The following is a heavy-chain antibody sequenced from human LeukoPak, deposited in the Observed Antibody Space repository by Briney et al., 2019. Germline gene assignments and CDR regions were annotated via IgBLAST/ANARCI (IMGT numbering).Heavy chain of an antibody. D-gene: IGHD1-20*01. CDR1: GFTFSSYA. V-gene: IGHV3-23*01. CDR3: APLTGGYYFDY. Sequence: GGSLRLSCAASGFTFSSYAMSWVRQAPGKGLEWVSAISGSGGSTYYADSVKGRFTISRDNSKNTLYLRMNSLRAEDTAVYYCAPLTGGYYFDYWGQGTLVTVSS. CDR2: ISGSGGST. J-gene: IGHJ4*02.